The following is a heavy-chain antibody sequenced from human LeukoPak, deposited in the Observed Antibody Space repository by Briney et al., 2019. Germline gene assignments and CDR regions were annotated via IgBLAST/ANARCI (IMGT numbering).Heavy chain of an antibody. V-gene: IGHV1-46*03. J-gene: IGHJ4*02. CDR2: INPNGGTT. D-gene: IGHD6-13*01. CDR3: AWGQAKTAGGDY. Sequence: ASVKVSCKASGYTFSSYYLHWVRQAPGQGLEWMGIINPNGGTTSYAQKFQGRVTLTRDTSTSTVYMELSSLRSEDTAVYYRAWGQAKTAGGDYWGQGTLVTVSS. CDR1: GYTFSSYY.